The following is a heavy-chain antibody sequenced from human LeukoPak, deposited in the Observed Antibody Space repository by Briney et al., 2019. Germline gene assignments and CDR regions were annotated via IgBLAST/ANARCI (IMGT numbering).Heavy chain of an antibody. CDR3: AKDNDGWLPEGVNWFDP. V-gene: IGHV3-23*01. CDR1: GFTFSSYA. CDR2: ISGSGGST. Sequence: PGGSLRLSCAASGFTFSSYAMSWVRQAPGKGLEWVSAISGSGGSTYYADSVKGRFTISRDNSKNTLYLQMNSLRAEDTAVYYCAKDNDGWLPEGVNWFDPWGQGTLVTVSS. J-gene: IGHJ5*02. D-gene: IGHD5-12*01.